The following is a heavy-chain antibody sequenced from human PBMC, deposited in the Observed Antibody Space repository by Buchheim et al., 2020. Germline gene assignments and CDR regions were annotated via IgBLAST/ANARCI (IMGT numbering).Heavy chain of an antibody. CDR1: GFTLSSYA. D-gene: IGHD2-15*01. CDR2: VSFDGNSK. Sequence: QVQLVESGGGVVQPGRSLRLSCAVSGFTLSSYAMHWVRQAPGKGLEWVAVVSFDGNSKFYARSVKGRFTISKDNSKNMLYLQMNSLRDEDTAVYYCAKDSRYCSGGWCYAYYFNSGMDVWGQGTT. V-gene: IGHV3-30*18. CDR3: AKDSRYCSGGWCYAYYFNSGMDV. J-gene: IGHJ6*02.